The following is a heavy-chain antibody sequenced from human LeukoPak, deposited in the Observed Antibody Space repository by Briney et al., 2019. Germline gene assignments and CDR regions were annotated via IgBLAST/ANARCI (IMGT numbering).Heavy chain of an antibody. V-gene: IGHV3-23*01. CDR3: ARGLGGIFGVVIIASPFFDY. CDR1: GFTFSSYA. Sequence: SGGSLRLSCAASGFTFSSYAMSWVRQAPGKGLEWVAAISGSGGKTYYADSVKGRSTISRDNSKNTPYLQMNSLRAEDTAVYSCARGLGGIFGVVIIASPFFDYWGQGTLVTVSS. CDR2: ISGSGGKT. D-gene: IGHD3-3*01. J-gene: IGHJ4*02.